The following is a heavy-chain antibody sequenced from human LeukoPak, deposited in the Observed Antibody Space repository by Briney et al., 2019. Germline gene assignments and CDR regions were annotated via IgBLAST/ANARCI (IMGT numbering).Heavy chain of an antibody. J-gene: IGHJ4*02. CDR2: IYYSGST. V-gene: IGHV4-39*07. D-gene: IGHD3-22*01. Sequence: SETLSLTCTVSGGSISSSSYYWGWIRQPPGKGLEWIGTIYYSGSTYYNPSLKSRVTISVDTSKNQFSLKLSSVTAADTAVYYCARMVGYYDSSGYYYEENYFDYWGQGTLVTVSS. CDR1: GGSISSSSYY. CDR3: ARMVGYYDSSGYYYEENYFDY.